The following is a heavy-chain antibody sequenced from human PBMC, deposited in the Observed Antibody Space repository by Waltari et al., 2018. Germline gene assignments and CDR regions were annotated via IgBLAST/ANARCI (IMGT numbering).Heavy chain of an antibody. V-gene: IGHV1-69*10. D-gene: IGHD3-22*01. J-gene: IGHJ4*02. Sequence: QVQLVQSGAEVKKPGSSVKVSCKASGGTFSSDAISWVRQAPGQGLEWMVGIIPILGISNYAQKFQVRVTITAVKSTNKAYMELSSLRSEDMAVYYCARDQNHYYDISGYPDYWGQGTLVTVSS. CDR3: ARDQNHYYDISGYPDY. CDR2: IIPILGIS. CDR1: GGTFSSDA.